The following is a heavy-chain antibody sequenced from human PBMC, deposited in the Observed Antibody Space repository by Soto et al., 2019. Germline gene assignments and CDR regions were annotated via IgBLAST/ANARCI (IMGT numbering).Heavy chain of an antibody. D-gene: IGHD3-10*01. CDR1: GFTFDNYA. V-gene: IGHV3-9*01. Sequence: EVQLVESGGALVQPGRSLRLSCAASGFTFDNYAMHWVRQAPGKGPEWVSGISWDSASIGYADSVKGRFTISRDNAKKSLYLEMNSLRPEHTAVYFCGKDLTTMVIMCDYWGQSTLVTVSS. CDR3: GKDLTTMVIMCDY. J-gene: IGHJ4*02. CDR2: ISWDSASI.